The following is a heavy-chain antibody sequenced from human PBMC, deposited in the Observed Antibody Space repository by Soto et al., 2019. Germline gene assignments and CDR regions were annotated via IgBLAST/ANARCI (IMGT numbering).Heavy chain of an antibody. CDR1: GFTFSSYA. CDR2: ISGSGSST. V-gene: IGHV3-23*01. CDR3: ANSRVTTSYYYYYMDV. Sequence: GGSLRLSCAASGFTFSSYAMSWVRQAPGKGLEWVSAISGSGSSTYYADSVKGRFTISRDNSKNTLYLQMNSLRAEDTAVYYCANSRVTTSYYYYYMDVWGKGTTVTVSS. J-gene: IGHJ6*03. D-gene: IGHD4-17*01.